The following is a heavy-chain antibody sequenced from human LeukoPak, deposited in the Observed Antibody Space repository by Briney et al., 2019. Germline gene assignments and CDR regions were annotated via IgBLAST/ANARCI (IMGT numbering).Heavy chain of an antibody. CDR2: MHYTGST. CDR3: ARLSKDSVVLPAAMAHYFDY. D-gene: IGHD2-2*01. Sequence: PSETLSLTCTVSGGSISRYYWSWLRQPPGKGRQFIGYMHYTGSTNYNPSLESRVTLSVDTSNNQFSLKLRSVTAADTAVYYCARLSKDSVVLPAAMAHYFDYWGQGTLVTVSS. J-gene: IGHJ4*02. CDR1: GGSISRYY. V-gene: IGHV4-59*08.